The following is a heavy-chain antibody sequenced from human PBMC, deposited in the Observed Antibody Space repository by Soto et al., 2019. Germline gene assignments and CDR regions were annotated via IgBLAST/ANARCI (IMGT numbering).Heavy chain of an antibody. CDR3: ARGFMRERFTIFGVVAYPYYYYYGMDV. CDR1: GGTFSSYA. V-gene: IGHV1-69*13. CDR2: IIPIFGTA. J-gene: IGHJ6*02. D-gene: IGHD3-3*01. Sequence: SVKVSCKASGGTFSSYAISWVRQAPGQGLEWMGGIIPIFGTANYAQKFQGRVTITADESTSTAYMELSSLRSEDTAVYYCARGFMRERFTIFGVVAYPYYYYYGMDVWGQGTTVTVS.